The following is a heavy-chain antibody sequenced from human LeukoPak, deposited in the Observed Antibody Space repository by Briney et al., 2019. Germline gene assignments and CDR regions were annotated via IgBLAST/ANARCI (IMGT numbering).Heavy chain of an antibody. D-gene: IGHD3-22*01. V-gene: IGHV1-46*01. CDR3: ARYFYDSSGSSSDAFDI. Sequence: GASVKVSCKASGYTFTSYYLHWVRQAPGQGLEWMGIINPSAGSTSYAQKFQGRVTMTRDTSTSTVYMELSRLRSDDSAVYYCARYFYDSSGSSSDAFDIWVQGTMVTVSS. CDR2: INPSAGST. CDR1: GYTFTSYY. J-gene: IGHJ3*02.